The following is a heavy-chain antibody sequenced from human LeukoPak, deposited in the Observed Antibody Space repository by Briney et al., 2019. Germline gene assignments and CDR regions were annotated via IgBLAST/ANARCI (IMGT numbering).Heavy chain of an antibody. V-gene: IGHV3-11*06. CDR2: ISSRSTYI. J-gene: IGHJ4*02. CDR3: AREESGSSGWYDY. CDR1: GFTFSDYY. Sequence: PGGSLRLSCAASGFTFSDYYMSWIRQAPGKGLEWVSSISSRSTYIYYADSVKGRFTISRDNAKNSLYLQMNSLRAEDTAVYYCAREESGSSGWYDYWGQGTLVTVSS. D-gene: IGHD6-19*01.